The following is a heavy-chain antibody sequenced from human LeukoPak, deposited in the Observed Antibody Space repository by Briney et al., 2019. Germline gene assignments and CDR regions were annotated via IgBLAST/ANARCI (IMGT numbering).Heavy chain of an antibody. V-gene: IGHV1-18*01. CDR2: ISAYNGNT. Sequence: GASVKVSCKASGYTFTSSGISWVRQAPGQGLEWMGWISAYNGNTNYAQKLQGRVTMTTDTSTSTAYMELRSLRSDDTAVYYCARDRGRVTIFGVVTNNWFDPWGQGTLVTVSS. CDR3: ARDRGRVTIFGVVTNNWFDP. CDR1: GYTFTSSG. D-gene: IGHD3-3*01. J-gene: IGHJ5*02.